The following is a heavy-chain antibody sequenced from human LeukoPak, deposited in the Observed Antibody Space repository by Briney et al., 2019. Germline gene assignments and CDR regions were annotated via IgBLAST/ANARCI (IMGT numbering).Heavy chain of an antibody. Sequence: SETLFLTCTVSGGSISSSSYYWGWIRQPPGKGLEWIGSIYYSGSTYYNPSLKSRVTISVDTSKNQFSLKLSSVTAADTAVYYCARDYYDILTGLNWFDPWCQGTLVTVSS. D-gene: IGHD3-9*01. V-gene: IGHV4-39*07. CDR2: IYYSGST. J-gene: IGHJ5*02. CDR3: ARDYYDILTGLNWFDP. CDR1: GGSISSSSYY.